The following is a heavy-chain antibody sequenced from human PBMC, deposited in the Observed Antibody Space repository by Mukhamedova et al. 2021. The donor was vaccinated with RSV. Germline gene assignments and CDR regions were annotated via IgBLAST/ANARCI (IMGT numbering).Heavy chain of an antibody. D-gene: IGHD5-24*01. Sequence: ISRDNAKNTLYLQMNTLRVEDTAVYYCARDPHRGDGYASDYWGQGTLVTVSS. CDR3: ARDPHRGDGYASDY. V-gene: IGHV3-11*01. J-gene: IGHJ4*02.